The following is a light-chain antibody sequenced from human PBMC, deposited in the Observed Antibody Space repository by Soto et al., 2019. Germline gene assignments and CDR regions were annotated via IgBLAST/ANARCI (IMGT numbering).Light chain of an antibody. CDR1: QSISSY. J-gene: IGKJ4*01. V-gene: IGKV1-39*01. CDR3: QQSYSTLT. Sequence: ILMIPSLSLSSATEEDRGTITCRASQSISSYFNWSQQKPGKAPKLLIYAASSLQSGVPSRFSGSGSGTDFTLTISSLQPEDVATYYCQQSYSTLTFGGGIGVDIK. CDR2: AAS.